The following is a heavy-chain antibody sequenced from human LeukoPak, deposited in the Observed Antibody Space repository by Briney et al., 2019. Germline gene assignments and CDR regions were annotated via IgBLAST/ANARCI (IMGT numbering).Heavy chain of an antibody. J-gene: IGHJ4*02. Sequence: SETLSLTCTVSGGSISGFYWSWIRQPPGKGLEWIGYNYYSGSINYNPSLKSRVTISVDTSKNQFSLKLRSVTAADTAVYYCARYSGSYSGFDYWGQGALVTVSS. V-gene: IGHV4-59*08. D-gene: IGHD1-26*01. CDR1: GGSISGFY. CDR2: NYYSGSI. CDR3: ARYSGSYSGFDY.